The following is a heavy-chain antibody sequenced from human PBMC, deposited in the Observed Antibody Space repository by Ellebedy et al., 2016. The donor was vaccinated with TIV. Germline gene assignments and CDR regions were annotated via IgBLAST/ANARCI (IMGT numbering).Heavy chain of an antibody. Sequence: MPGGSLRLSCTVSGGSISSSSYYWGWIRQPPGKGLEWIGSIYYSGSTNYNPSLKSRVTISVDTSKNQFSLKLSSVTAADTAVYYCAGRYSSSWNLNYYYYGMDVWGQGTTVTVSS. CDR3: AGRYSSSWNLNYYYYGMDV. CDR1: GGSISSSSYY. V-gene: IGHV4-39*07. CDR2: IYYSGST. D-gene: IGHD6-13*01. J-gene: IGHJ6*02.